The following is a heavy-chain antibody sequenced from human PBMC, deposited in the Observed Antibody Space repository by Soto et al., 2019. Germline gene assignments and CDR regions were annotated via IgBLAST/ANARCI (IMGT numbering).Heavy chain of an antibody. CDR2: INPADSDI. CDR3: TRPQSSGWYDY. V-gene: IGHV5-51*01. CDR1: GDTFITYW. Sequence: GEALRISCKGSGDTFITYWIAWVRQMPGEGLEWMAIINPADSDIRYSPSFQGQVTVSVDKSINTAYLQWSSLKASDTATYYCTRPQSSGWYDYWGQGTPVTVSS. D-gene: IGHD3-22*01. J-gene: IGHJ4*02.